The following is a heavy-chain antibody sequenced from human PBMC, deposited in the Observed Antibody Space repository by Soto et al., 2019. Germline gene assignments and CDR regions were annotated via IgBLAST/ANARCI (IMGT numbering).Heavy chain of an antibody. D-gene: IGHD2-21*02. CDR1: GFSVRSYA. Sequence: GGSLRLSSAASGFSVRSYAMSWVRQAPGKGLEWVSSISDGGGSTNYADSVRGLFTIARDRSKNTLYLHMISLRAEDTAVYYCAKEYCGADCALDFWRQGALATVSS. CDR2: ISDGGGST. CDR3: AKEYCGADCALDF. J-gene: IGHJ4*02. V-gene: IGHV3-23*01.